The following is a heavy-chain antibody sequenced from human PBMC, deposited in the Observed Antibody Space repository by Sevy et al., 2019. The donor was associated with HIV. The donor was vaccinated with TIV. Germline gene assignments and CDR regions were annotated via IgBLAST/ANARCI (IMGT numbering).Heavy chain of an antibody. CDR1: GFTFSNYA. D-gene: IGHD5-12*01. Sequence: GGSLRLSCAATGFTFSNYAMHWVRQAPGKGLEWVAVISYDGSNKYYADSVKGRFTISRDNSRNTLCLQMNGLRAEDTAVYYCARVDEQRWLRLYYFDYWGQGTLVTVSS. J-gene: IGHJ4*02. V-gene: IGHV3-30*04. CDR2: ISYDGSNK. CDR3: ARVDEQRWLRLYYFDY.